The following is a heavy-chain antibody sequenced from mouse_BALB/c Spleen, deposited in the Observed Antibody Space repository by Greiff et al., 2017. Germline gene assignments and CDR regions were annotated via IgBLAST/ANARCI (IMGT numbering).Heavy chain of an antibody. Sequence: VQLQQSGAELVRPGALVKLSCKASGFNIKDYYMHWVKQRHEQGLEWIGWIDPENGNTIYDPKFQGKASITADTSSNTAYLQLSSLTSEDTAVYYCARSRIYYYGKGAMDYWGQGTSVTVSS. V-gene: IGHV14-1*02. J-gene: IGHJ4*01. D-gene: IGHD1-1*01. CDR2: IDPENGNT. CDR1: GFNIKDYY. CDR3: ARSRIYYYGKGAMDY.